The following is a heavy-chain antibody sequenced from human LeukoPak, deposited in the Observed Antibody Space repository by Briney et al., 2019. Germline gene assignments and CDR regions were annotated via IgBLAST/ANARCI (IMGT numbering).Heavy chain of an antibody. D-gene: IGHD3-22*01. CDR3: ARINNYYDSSGYLYYFDY. J-gene: IGHJ4*02. Sequence: GASVKVSCKASGGTFTGYYMHWVRQAPGQGLEWVGWINPNSGGTNYAQKFQGRVTMTRDTSISTAYMELSSLRSDDTAVYYCARINNYYDSSGYLYYFDYWGQGTLVTVSS. CDR1: GGTFTGYY. CDR2: INPNSGGT. V-gene: IGHV1-2*02.